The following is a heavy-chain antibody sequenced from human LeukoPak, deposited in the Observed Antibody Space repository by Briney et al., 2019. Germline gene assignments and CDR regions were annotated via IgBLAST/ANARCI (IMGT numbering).Heavy chain of an antibody. CDR3: ARTRDGYTSFDF. Sequence: SQTLSLTCTVSGGSISSGGFYWSWIRQHPGKGLEWIGYIYNFGSAGYNPSLKSRVTISVDTSKSQFSLKLSSVTAADTAVYYCARTRDGYTSFDFWGQGTLVTVSS. CDR1: GGSISSGGFY. D-gene: IGHD5-24*01. CDR2: IYNFGSA. J-gene: IGHJ4*02. V-gene: IGHV4-31*03.